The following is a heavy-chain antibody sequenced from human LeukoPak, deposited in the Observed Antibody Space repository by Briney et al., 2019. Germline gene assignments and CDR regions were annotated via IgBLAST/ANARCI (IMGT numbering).Heavy chain of an antibody. CDR2: IYHSGST. Sequence: PSETLSLTCTVSGGSISSYYWSWIRQPPGKGLEWIGYIYHSGSTNYNPSLKSRVTISVDTSKNQFSLKLSSVTAADTAVYYCARNAAVAGMIFDYWGQGTLVTVSS. J-gene: IGHJ4*02. D-gene: IGHD6-19*01. CDR1: GGSISSYY. V-gene: IGHV4-59*01. CDR3: ARNAAVAGMIFDY.